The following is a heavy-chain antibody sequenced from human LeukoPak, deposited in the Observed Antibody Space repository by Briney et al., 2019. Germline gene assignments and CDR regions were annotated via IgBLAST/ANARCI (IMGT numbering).Heavy chain of an antibody. V-gene: IGHV3-9*01. CDR1: GFTFDDYA. Sequence: PGRSLRLSCAASGFTFDDYAMHWVRQAPGKGLEWVSGISWNSGSIGYADSVKGRFTISRDNAKNSLYLQMNSLRAEDTALYYCAKSYDSSGYYTKLSFDYWGQGTLDTVSS. J-gene: IGHJ4*02. CDR2: ISWNSGSI. CDR3: AKSYDSSGYYTKLSFDY. D-gene: IGHD3-22*01.